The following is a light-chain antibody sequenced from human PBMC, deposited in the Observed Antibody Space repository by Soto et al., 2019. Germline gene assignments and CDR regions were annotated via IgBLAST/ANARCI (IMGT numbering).Light chain of an antibody. CDR3: QQYNIWPRT. V-gene: IGKV3-15*01. CDR1: QSVNSN. J-gene: IGKJ1*01. Sequence: EIVMTQSPATLSVSPGERATLSCRASQSVNSNLAWYQQRPGQAPRLLIYGASSRATGIPARVSGSGSGTEFTLTITILESEDFAVYCCQQYNIWPRTLCQWTKLEI. CDR2: GAS.